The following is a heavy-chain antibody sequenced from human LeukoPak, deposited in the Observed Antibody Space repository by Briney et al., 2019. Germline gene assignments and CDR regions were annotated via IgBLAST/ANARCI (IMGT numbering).Heavy chain of an antibody. Sequence: GGSLRLSCAGSGFSFSSYGMHWVRQAPGKGLEWMAFIRSDGSNKYYADSVKGRFTISRDNSKNTLYLQMNSLRAEDTAVYYCAKDRSGYSDVWGKGTTVTVSS. CDR2: IRSDGSNK. V-gene: IGHV3-30*02. D-gene: IGHD5-12*01. J-gene: IGHJ6*04. CDR3: AKDRSGYSDV. CDR1: GFSFSSYG.